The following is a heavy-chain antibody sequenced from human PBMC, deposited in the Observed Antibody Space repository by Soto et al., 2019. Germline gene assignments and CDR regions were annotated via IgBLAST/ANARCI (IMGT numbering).Heavy chain of an antibody. CDR2: INHSGST. CDR1: GGSFSGYY. V-gene: IGHV4-34*01. D-gene: IGHD3-10*01. J-gene: IGHJ5*02. Sequence: TLSLTCAVYGGSFSGYYWSWIRQPPGKGLGWIEEINHSGSTNYNPSLKSRVTMTLDTAKNQYSLKLSAVTAAATAVYYCARLGYYGSGPMGYEPEFDPWGQGTLVTV. CDR3: ARLGYYGSGPMGYEPEFDP.